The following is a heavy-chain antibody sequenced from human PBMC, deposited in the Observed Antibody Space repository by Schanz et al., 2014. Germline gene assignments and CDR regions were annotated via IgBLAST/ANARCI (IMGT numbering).Heavy chain of an antibody. CDR3: AEVAEDGPHINKWGGDYFDF. D-gene: IGHD7-27*01. V-gene: IGHV1-18*04. Sequence: QVQLVPSWAEVKGPGASVKVSRKASGYTFVSYSMHWVRQAPGQGLGWMGWFTAYNGDTNYALKLQGRVTMTTDTSATTAYMKLSSLTSEDTAVYYCAEVAEDGPHINKWGGDYFDFWGQGTLVTVSS. CDR1: GYTFVSYS. CDR2: FTAYNGDT. J-gene: IGHJ4*02.